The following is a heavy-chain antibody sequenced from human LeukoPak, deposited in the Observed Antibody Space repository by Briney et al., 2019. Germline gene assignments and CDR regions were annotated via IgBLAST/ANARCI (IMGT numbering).Heavy chain of an antibody. CDR3: ARDWAKGPPTAMVY. V-gene: IGHV1-8*01. CDR1: GYTFTSYD. D-gene: IGHD5-18*01. CDR2: MSPNNGDT. J-gene: IGHJ4*02. Sequence: ASVKVSCKTSGYTFTSYDINWVRQATGQGLEWLGWMSPNNGDTGYAQKFQGRVTMTRDTSTSTVYMELSSLRSEDTAVYYCARDWAKGPPTAMVYWGQGTLVTVSS.